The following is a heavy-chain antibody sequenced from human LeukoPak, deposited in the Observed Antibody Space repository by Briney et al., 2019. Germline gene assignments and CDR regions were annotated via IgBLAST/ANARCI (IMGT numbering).Heavy chain of an antibody. CDR2: INPNSGGT. J-gene: IGHJ4*02. V-gene: IGHV1-2*02. Sequence: GASVKVSCKASGYTFTGYYMHWVRQAPGQGLEWMGWINPNSGGTNYAQEFQGRVTMTRDTSISTAYMELSRLRSDDTAVYYCASCLSKQWLLPDYWGQGTLVTVSS. CDR3: ASCLSKQWLLPDY. CDR1: GYTFTGYY. D-gene: IGHD6-19*01.